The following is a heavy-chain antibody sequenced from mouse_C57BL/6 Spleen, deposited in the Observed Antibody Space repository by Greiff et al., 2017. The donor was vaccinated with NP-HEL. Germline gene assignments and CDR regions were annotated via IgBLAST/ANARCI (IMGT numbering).Heavy chain of an antibody. CDR3: ARGGYGSSLDY. J-gene: IGHJ2*01. CDR1: GYTFTSYW. D-gene: IGHD1-1*01. CDR2: IDPSDSYT. Sequence: QVQLQQPGAELVMPGASVKLSCKASGYTFTSYWMHWVKQRPGQGLEWIGEIDPSDSYTNYNQKFKGKATLTVDQSSSTAYLQLSSLTSEDSAVYYCARGGYGSSLDYWGQGTTLTVSS. V-gene: IGHV1-69*01.